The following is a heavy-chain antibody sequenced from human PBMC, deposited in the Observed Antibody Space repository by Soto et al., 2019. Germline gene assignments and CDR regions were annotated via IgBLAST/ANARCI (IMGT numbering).Heavy chain of an antibody. CDR1: GDSVGSSGYY. CDR2: LYSNDNT. D-gene: IGHD4-17*01. Sequence: QVLLQESGPGLVKPSETLSLICNVSGDSVGSSGYYWSWIRQPPGKGLEWIAYLYSNDNTRYSPSLRSRVTISADTSKNQFSLRLTSVTAADTAVYYCARDTGLATVTAAAFDIWGQGTTVTVSS. V-gene: IGHV4-61*08. J-gene: IGHJ3*02. CDR3: ARDTGLATVTAAAFDI.